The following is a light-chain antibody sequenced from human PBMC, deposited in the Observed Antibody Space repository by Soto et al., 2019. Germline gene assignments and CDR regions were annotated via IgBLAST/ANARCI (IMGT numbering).Light chain of an antibody. Sequence: AIQLTQSPSSLSASVGDRVTITCRASQGIRSALGWYQQKPGKVPKLLIYAASTLQSGVPSRFSGSGFGTDFTLTINSLQPEDFATYYCLLDYAYFWAFGQVPKVDIK. CDR1: QGIRSA. V-gene: IGKV1-6*01. J-gene: IGKJ1*01. CDR2: AAS. CDR3: LLDYAYFWA.